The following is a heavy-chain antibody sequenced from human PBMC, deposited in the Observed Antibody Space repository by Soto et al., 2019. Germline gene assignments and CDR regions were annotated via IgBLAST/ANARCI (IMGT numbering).Heavy chain of an antibody. V-gene: IGHV4-34*01. Sequence: QVQLQQWGAGLLKPSETLSLTCAVYGGSFSGYYWSWIRQPPGKGLEWIGEINHSGSTNYNPSLKSRVTISVDTSKNQFSLKLSSVTAADTAVYYCARAPRGSGRGGYYFDYWGQGTLVTVSS. CDR2: INHSGST. CDR1: GGSFSGYY. CDR3: ARAPRGSGRGGYYFDY. D-gene: IGHD3-10*01. J-gene: IGHJ4*02.